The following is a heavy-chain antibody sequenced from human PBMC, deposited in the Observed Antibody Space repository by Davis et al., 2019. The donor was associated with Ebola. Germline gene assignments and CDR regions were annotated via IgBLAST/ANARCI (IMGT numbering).Heavy chain of an antibody. CDR1: GGTFSSYA. Sequence: AASVKVSCKASGGTFSSYAISWVRQAPGQGLEWMGRIIPILGIANYAQKFQGRVTITADKSTSTAYMELSSLRSEDTAVYYCARNDFWSGGRYGMDVWGQGTTVTVSS. V-gene: IGHV1-69*04. D-gene: IGHD3-3*01. CDR3: ARNDFWSGGRYGMDV. J-gene: IGHJ6*02. CDR2: IIPILGIA.